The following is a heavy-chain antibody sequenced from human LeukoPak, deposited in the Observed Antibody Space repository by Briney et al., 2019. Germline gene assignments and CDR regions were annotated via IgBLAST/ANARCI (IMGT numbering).Heavy chain of an antibody. CDR2: ISGDGVYT. D-gene: IGHD3-16*01. Sequence: VGSLRLSCAASGFTFSSYAMTWVRQTPEKGREWGSAISGDGVYTYYTHSGRGRFTSSRDNSKNTLFLQMNSLRDEDTDIYFCAKNYATSRPFYDYWGQGILVIVSS. J-gene: IGHJ4*02. V-gene: IGHV3-23*01. CDR3: AKNYATSRPFYDY. CDR1: GFTFSSYA.